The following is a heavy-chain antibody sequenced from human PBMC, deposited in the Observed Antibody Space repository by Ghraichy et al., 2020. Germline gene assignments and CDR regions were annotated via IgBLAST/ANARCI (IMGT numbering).Heavy chain of an antibody. Sequence: GGSLRLSCAASGFTFSSYSMNWVRQAPGKGLEWVSYISSSSSTIYYADSVKGRFTISRDNAKNSLYLQMNSLRAEDTAVYYCARDLGYDSSGYQKVFDYWGQGTLVTVSS. CDR2: ISSSSSTI. J-gene: IGHJ4*02. CDR3: ARDLGYDSSGYQKVFDY. D-gene: IGHD3-22*01. CDR1: GFTFSSYS. V-gene: IGHV3-48*04.